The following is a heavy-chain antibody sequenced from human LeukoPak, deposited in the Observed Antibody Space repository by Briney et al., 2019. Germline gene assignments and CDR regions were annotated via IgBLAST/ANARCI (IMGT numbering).Heavy chain of an antibody. Sequence: PSETLSLTCTVSGGSISSYYWSWIRQPPGKGLEWIGYIYYSGSTNYNPSLKSRVTISVDTSKNQFSLKLSSVTAADTAVYYCARGPDYETGYWPYYYYYGMDAWGQGTTVTVSS. V-gene: IGHV4-59*01. CDR2: IYYSGST. CDR3: ARGPDYETGYWPYYYYYGMDA. J-gene: IGHJ6*02. CDR1: GGSISSYY. D-gene: IGHD3-9*01.